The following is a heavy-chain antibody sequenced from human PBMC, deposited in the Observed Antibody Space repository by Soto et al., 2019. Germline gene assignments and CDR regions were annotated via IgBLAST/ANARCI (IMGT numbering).Heavy chain of an antibody. J-gene: IGHJ4*02. V-gene: IGHV1-18*01. Sequence: QVQLMQSGAEVKKPGASVKVSCKASGYTFSSYGVSWVRQAPGQGLEWMGWISPYNGNTNYAQKFQGRVIMTTDTSTSTAHMELRSLRSDDTAVYFCARALSLQGVVSPIDYWGQGTLVTVSS. CDR3: ARALSLQGVVSPIDY. D-gene: IGHD2-8*01. CDR1: GYTFSSYG. CDR2: ISPYNGNT.